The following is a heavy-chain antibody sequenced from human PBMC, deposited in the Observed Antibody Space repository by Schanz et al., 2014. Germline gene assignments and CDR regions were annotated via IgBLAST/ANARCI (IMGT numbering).Heavy chain of an antibody. D-gene: IGHD6-19*01. CDR1: RYTFNTYG. CDR3: ARGVYSSAWYDRDIAHYDY. V-gene: IGHV1-18*01. Sequence: QGQLVQSGPEVKEPGASVKVSCEASRYTFNTYGLNWVRQAPGQGLEWMGWISAYTNNTNYAQKVQGRVTMTTDTSTSSAYKALRSLRSDDTAVYYCARGVYSSAWYDRDIAHYDYWGQGTLVTVSS. J-gene: IGHJ4*02. CDR2: ISAYTNNT.